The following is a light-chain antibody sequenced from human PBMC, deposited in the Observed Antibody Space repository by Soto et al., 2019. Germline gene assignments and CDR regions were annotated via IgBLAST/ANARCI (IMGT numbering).Light chain of an antibody. CDR1: QSISSN. V-gene: IGKV3-15*01. CDR3: QQFNNWPWT. J-gene: IGKJ1*01. Sequence: EIVMTQSPVTLTVSPGERATLYCRASQSISSNLAWHQQKPGQAPRRLIYGASTRATGIPDRFSGSGSGTEFTLTISSLQSDDLAVYYCQQFNNWPWTFGQGPKVEI. CDR2: GAS.